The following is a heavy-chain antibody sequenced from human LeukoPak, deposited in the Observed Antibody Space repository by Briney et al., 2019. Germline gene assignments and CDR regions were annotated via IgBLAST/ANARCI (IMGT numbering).Heavy chain of an antibody. CDR1: GYTFTSYG. Sequence: PGASVKVSCKASGYTFTSYGISWVRQAPGQGLEWMGWISAYNGNTNYAQKLQGRVTMTTDTSTSTAYMELRSLRSDDTAVYYCARDYPQEWLSQENYYYYYMDVWGKGTTVTVSS. V-gene: IGHV1-18*01. CDR3: ARDYPQEWLSQENYYYYYMDV. D-gene: IGHD3-3*01. J-gene: IGHJ6*03. CDR2: ISAYNGNT.